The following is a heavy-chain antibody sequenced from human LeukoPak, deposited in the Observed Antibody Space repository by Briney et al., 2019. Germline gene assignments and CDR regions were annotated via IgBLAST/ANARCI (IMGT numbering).Heavy chain of an antibody. CDR1: GGTFSSYA. Sequence: GPSVKVSCKASGGTFSSYAISWVRQAPGQGLEWMGRIIPVFGTANYAQKFQGRVTITTDESTSTAYMELSSLRSEDTAVYYCASLFCSGGSCYGLGLDYWGQGTLVTVSS. D-gene: IGHD2-15*01. CDR2: IIPVFGTA. CDR3: ASLFCSGGSCYGLGLDY. V-gene: IGHV1-69*05. J-gene: IGHJ4*02.